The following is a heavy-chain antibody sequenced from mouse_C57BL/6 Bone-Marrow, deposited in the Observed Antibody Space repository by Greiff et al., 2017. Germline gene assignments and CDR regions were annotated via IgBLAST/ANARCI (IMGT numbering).Heavy chain of an antibody. Sequence: QVQLQQPGAELVMPGASVKLSCKASGYTFTSYWMHWVKQRPGPGLEWIGEIDPSDSYTNYNQKFKGKSTLTVDKSSSTAYMQLSSLTSEDSAVYYCARGSSYGFAYWGQGTLVTVSA. CDR3: ARGSSYGFAY. J-gene: IGHJ3*01. CDR1: GYTFTSYW. D-gene: IGHD1-1*01. V-gene: IGHV1-69*01. CDR2: IDPSDSYT.